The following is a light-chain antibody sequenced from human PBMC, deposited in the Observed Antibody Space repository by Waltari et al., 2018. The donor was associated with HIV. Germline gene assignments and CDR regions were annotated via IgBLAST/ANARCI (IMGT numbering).Light chain of an antibody. Sequence: QSALTQPASVSGSPGQSVTLSCTGGHTAIGAFDLVPLYQQRSVEAPQLIIFGVTSRPSGVSSRFSGFKSGHTASLTISGLHDGDEAYYFCSSYSTLKTILFGGGTKLTV. CDR3: SSYSTLKTIL. J-gene: IGLJ3*02. CDR1: HTAIGAFDL. CDR2: GVT. V-gene: IGLV2-14*03.